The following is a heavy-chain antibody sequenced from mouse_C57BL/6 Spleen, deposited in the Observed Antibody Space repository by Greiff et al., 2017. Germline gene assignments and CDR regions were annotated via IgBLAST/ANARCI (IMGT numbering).Heavy chain of an antibody. V-gene: IGHV1-15*01. CDR3: TPIYYYGSSSGLAY. CDR2: IDPETGGT. D-gene: IGHD1-1*01. CDR1: GYTFTDYE. J-gene: IGHJ3*01. Sequence: QVQLQQSGAELVRPGASVTLSCKASGYTFTDYEMHWVKQTPVHGLEWIGAIDPETGGTAYNQTFKGKAILTADKSSSTAYMELRSLTSEDSAVYYCTPIYYYGSSSGLAYGGQGILVTVSA.